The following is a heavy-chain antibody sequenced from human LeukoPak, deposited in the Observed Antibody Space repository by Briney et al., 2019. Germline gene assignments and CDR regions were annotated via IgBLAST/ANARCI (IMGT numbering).Heavy chain of an antibody. CDR3: ARGNKSGSYPS. CDR2: IYYSRST. Sequence: PSGTLSLTCTVSGGSISSYYWSWIRQPPGKGLEWIGYIYYSRSTNYNPSLKSRVTISVDTSKNQFSLKLSSVTAADTAVYYCARGNKSGSYPSWGQGTLVTVSS. D-gene: IGHD1-26*01. CDR1: GGSISSYY. J-gene: IGHJ4*02. V-gene: IGHV4-59*01.